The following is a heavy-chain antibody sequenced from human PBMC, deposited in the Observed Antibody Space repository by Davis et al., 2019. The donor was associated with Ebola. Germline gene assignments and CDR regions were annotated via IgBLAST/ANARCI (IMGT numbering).Heavy chain of an antibody. D-gene: IGHD5/OR15-5a*01. J-gene: IGHJ6*02. V-gene: IGHV3-23*01. CDR3: ARAVYDFSYYYYGMDV. Sequence: GGSLRLSCAASGFTFSSYAMSWVRQAPGKGLEWVSAISGSGGSTYYADSVKGRFTISRDNSKNTLYLQMNSLRAEDTAVYYCARAVYDFSYYYYGMDVWGQGTTVTVSS. CDR1: GFTFSSYA. CDR2: ISGSGGST.